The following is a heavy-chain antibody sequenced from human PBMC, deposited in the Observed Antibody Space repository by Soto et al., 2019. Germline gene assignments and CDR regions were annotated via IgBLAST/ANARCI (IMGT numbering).Heavy chain of an antibody. CDR1: GGSISSSSYY. Sequence: QLQLQESGPGLVKPSETLSLTCTVSGGSISSSSYYWGWIRQPPGKGLEWIGSIYYSGSTYYNPSLRSRVPISVDTSKNQFSLKLSSVTAADTAVYYCARHCTTVTTEWYFDLWGRGTLVTVSS. J-gene: IGHJ2*01. CDR2: IYYSGST. CDR3: ARHCTTVTTEWYFDL. D-gene: IGHD4-17*01. V-gene: IGHV4-39*01.